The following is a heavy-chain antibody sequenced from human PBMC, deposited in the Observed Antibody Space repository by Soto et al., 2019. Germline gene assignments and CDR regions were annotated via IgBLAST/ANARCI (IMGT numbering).Heavy chain of an antibody. CDR2: ISGSGGST. D-gene: IGHD3-3*01. CDR3: AKDDYDFWSGYYIKPYYYYGMAV. V-gene: IGHV3-23*01. Sequence: GGSLRLSCAASGFTFSSYAMSWVRQAPGKGLEWVSAISGSGGSTYYADSVKGRFTISRDNSKNTLYLQMNSLRAEDTAVYYCAKDDYDFWSGYYIKPYYYYGMAVWGQGPTVTVPS. CDR1: GFTFSSYA. J-gene: IGHJ6*02.